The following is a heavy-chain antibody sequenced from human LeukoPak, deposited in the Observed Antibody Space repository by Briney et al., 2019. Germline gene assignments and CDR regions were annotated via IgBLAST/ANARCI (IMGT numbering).Heavy chain of an antibody. V-gene: IGHV1-18*01. Sequence: ASVKVSCKASGYTFTSYGISWVRQAPGQGLEWMGWISAYNGNTNYAQKLQGRVTMTTDTSTSTAYMELRGLRSDDTAVYYCAREAGNCSSTSCYVYYYYMDVWGKGTTVTVSS. CDR1: GYTFTSYG. D-gene: IGHD2-2*01. CDR2: ISAYNGNT. CDR3: AREAGNCSSTSCYVYYYYMDV. J-gene: IGHJ6*03.